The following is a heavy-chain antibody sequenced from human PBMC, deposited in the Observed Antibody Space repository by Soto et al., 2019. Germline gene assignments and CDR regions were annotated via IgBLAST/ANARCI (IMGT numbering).Heavy chain of an antibody. Sequence: ASVTVSCTASGGTFSSYAISWVRQATGQGLEWMGWMIPIFGTTGYAQKFQGRVTMTRNTSISTAYMELSSLRSEDTAVYYCARVYSSGWSLPDYWGQGTLVTISS. D-gene: IGHD6-19*01. CDR1: GGTFSSYA. V-gene: IGHV1-8*02. CDR3: ARVYSSGWSLPDY. J-gene: IGHJ4*02. CDR2: MIPIFGTT.